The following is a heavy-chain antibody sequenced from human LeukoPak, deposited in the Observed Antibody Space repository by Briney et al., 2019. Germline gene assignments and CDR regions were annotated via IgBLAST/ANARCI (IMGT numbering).Heavy chain of an antibody. J-gene: IGHJ4*02. CDR2: TRYDGSNK. CDR1: GFTFSSYG. D-gene: IGHD5-12*01. CDR3: AKGSSPTGYSGYDLPD. V-gene: IGHV3-30*02. Sequence: GGSLRLSCAASGFTFSSYGMHWVRQAPGKGLEWVAFTRYDGSNKYYADSVKGRFTISRDNSKNTLYLQMNSLRAEDTAVYYCAKGSSPTGYSGYDLPDWGQGTLVTVSS.